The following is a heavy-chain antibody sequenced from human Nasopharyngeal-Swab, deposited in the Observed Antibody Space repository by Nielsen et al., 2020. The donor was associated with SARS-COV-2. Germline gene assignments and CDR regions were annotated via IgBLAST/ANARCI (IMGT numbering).Heavy chain of an antibody. J-gene: IGHJ6*02. CDR3: ARDSYYYGMDV. CDR2: IYYSGST. V-gene: IGHV4-30-4*01. CDR1: VGSISSGNYY. Sequence: SETLSLTCTVSVGSISSGNYYWSWIRQPPGKGLEWIGYIYYSGSTYYNPSLKSRVTISVDTSKNQFSLKLSSVTAADTAVYYCARDSYYYGMDVWGQGTTVTVSS.